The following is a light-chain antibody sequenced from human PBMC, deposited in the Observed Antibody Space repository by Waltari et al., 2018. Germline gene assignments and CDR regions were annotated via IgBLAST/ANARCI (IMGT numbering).Light chain of an antibody. J-gene: IGKJ2*01. CDR1: QGIDNY. Sequence: DIQMTQSPSSLSASVGYSITITCRASQGIDNYLAWFQQKPGKAPQSLIYAASTLQSGVPSKFSGSGFGTDFTLTINGLQPEDFATYFCQQYDSYPHTFGQGTRLEVK. V-gene: IGKV1-16*02. CDR3: QQYDSYPHT. CDR2: AAS.